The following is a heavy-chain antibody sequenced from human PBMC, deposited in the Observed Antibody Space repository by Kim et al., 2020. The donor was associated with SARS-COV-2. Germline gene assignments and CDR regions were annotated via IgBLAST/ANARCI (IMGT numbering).Heavy chain of an antibody. CDR3: ARVDGYMYGNTEDWFDP. CDR1: GGSVSNVNYY. CDR2: TQYSGST. Sequence: SETLSLTCTVSGGSVSNVNYYWSWIRQPPGKRLEWIGYTQYSGSTNYNPSLKSRVTISVDTSKNQFSLKLSSVAAADTAVYYCARVDGYMYGNTEDWFDPWGQGTLVTVSS. V-gene: IGHV4-61*01. D-gene: IGHD5-12*01. J-gene: IGHJ5*02.